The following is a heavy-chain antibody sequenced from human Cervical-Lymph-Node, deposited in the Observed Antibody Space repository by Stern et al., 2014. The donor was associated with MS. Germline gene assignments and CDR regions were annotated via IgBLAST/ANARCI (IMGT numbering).Heavy chain of an antibody. D-gene: IGHD3-3*01. CDR3: ASTIFDVWFDP. CDR1: GGSISSSNW. Sequence: VQLVESGPGLVKPSGTLSLTCAVSGGSISSSNWWSWVRQPPGKGLEWIGEIYHRGSTNYNPSLKRRVTISVDKSKTQFSLKLSSVTAADTAVYYCASTIFDVWFDPWGQGTLVTVSS. CDR2: IYHRGST. J-gene: IGHJ5*02. V-gene: IGHV4-4*02.